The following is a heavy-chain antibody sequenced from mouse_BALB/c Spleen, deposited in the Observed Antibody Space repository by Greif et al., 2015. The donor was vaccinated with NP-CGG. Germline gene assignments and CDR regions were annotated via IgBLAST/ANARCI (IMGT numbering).Heavy chain of an antibody. V-gene: IGHV1S130*01. CDR1: GYTFTSSW. J-gene: IGHJ2*01. CDR3: ARDWYFDY. Sequence: QVQLQQSGSVLVRPGASVKLSYKASGYTFTSSWMHWAKQRSGQGLEWIGEIHPNSGNTNYNEKFKGKATLTVDTSSSTAHVDLSSLTSEDSAVYYCARDWYFDYWGQGTTLTVSS. D-gene: IGHD4-1*01. CDR2: IHPNSGNT.